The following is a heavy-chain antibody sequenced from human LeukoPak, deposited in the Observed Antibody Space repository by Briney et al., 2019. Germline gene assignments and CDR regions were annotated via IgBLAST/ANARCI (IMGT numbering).Heavy chain of an antibody. V-gene: IGHV4-59*12. CDR3: ARVRYYYDSSGYYGGGFFDY. CDR1: GGSIGSYY. CDR2: IYYSGST. D-gene: IGHD3-22*01. J-gene: IGHJ4*02. Sequence: SETLSLTCTFSGGSIGSYYWSWIRQPPGKGLEWIGYIYYSGSTNYNPSLKSRVTISVDTSKNQFSLKLSSVTAADTAVYYCARVRYYYDSSGYYGGGFFDYWGQGTLVTVSS.